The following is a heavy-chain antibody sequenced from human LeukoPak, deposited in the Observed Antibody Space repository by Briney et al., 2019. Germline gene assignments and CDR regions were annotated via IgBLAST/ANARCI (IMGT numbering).Heavy chain of an antibody. D-gene: IGHD4-17*01. J-gene: IGHJ4*02. CDR2: INHSGST. V-gene: IGHV4-34*01. CDR3: ARLTYDYGDYRYFDY. CDR1: GGSFSGYY. Sequence: SETLSLTCAVYGGSFSGYYWSWIRQPPGKGLEWIGEINHSGSTNYNPSLKSRVTISVDTSKNQFSLKLSSVTAADTAVYYCARLTYDYGDYRYFDYWGQGTLVTVSS.